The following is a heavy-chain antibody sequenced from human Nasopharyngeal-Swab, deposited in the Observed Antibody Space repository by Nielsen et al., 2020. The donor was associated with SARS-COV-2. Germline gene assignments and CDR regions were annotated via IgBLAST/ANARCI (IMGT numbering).Heavy chain of an antibody. CDR3: ARGDDILTAYYYYYYMDV. CDR2: INPSGGST. Sequence: ASVKVSCKASGYTFTSYYMHWARQAPGQGLEWMGIINPSGGSTSYAQKFQGRVTMTRDTSTSTVYMELSSLRSEDTAVYYCARGDDILTAYYYYYYMDVWGKGTTVTVSS. J-gene: IGHJ6*03. D-gene: IGHD3-9*01. CDR1: GYTFTSYY. V-gene: IGHV1-46*01.